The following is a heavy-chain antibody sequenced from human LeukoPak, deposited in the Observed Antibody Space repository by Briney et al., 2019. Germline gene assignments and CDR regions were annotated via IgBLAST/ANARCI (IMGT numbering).Heavy chain of an antibody. J-gene: IGHJ4*02. V-gene: IGHV4-61*02. CDR1: GGSISSLTYY. Sequence: SETLSLTCTVSGGSISSLTYYWSWIRQPAGKGLDWIGRINTSGSTNYNLSLKSRVTISVDTSKNQFSLRLSSVTAADTAVYYCARLGMGAPYYFDHWGQGILVTVSS. D-gene: IGHD1-26*01. CDR3: ARLGMGAPYYFDH. CDR2: INTSGST.